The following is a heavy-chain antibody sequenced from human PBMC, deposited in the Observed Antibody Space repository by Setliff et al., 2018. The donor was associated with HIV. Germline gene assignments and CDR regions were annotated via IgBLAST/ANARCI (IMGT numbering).Heavy chain of an antibody. V-gene: IGHV4-30-4*01. CDR3: ARARSDWYNVRPYYFDL. J-gene: IGHJ4*02. CDR2: FMYTDIHYVNYLN. Sequence: PSETLSLTCAVSGASFVGDNHWSWIRQTPERGLEWIAYFMYTDIHYVNYLNYRNPSLASRLSISVDKSKNQFSLTLSSVTAADTAVYYCARARSDWYNVRPYYFDLWGQGTQVT. CDR1: GASFVGDNH. D-gene: IGHD6-19*01.